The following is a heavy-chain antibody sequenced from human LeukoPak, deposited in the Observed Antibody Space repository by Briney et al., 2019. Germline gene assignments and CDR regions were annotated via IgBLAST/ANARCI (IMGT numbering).Heavy chain of an antibody. Sequence: GGSLRLSCAASGFTYDDYAMHWVRQAPGKGLEWVSGISWNSGSIGYADSVKGRFTISRDNAKNSLYLQMNSLRAEDMALYYCAKGGYDYGHVIDYWGQGTLVTVSS. J-gene: IGHJ4*02. CDR3: AKGGYDYGHVIDY. CDR2: ISWNSGSI. D-gene: IGHD4-17*01. CDR1: GFTYDDYA. V-gene: IGHV3-9*03.